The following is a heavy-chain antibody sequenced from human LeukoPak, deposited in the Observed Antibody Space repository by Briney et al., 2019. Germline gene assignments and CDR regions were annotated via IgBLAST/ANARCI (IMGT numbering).Heavy chain of an antibody. D-gene: IGHD3-22*01. Sequence: PGGSLRLSCAASGFTFSSYSMNWVRQAPGKGLEWVSYISSSSSTIYYADSVKGRFTISRDDAKNSLYLQMNSLRAEDTAVYYCARGLYYHDSSGYYYHHPTSFDYWGQGTLVTVSS. CDR2: ISSSSSTI. CDR3: ARGLYYHDSSGYYYHHPTSFDY. J-gene: IGHJ4*02. CDR1: GFTFSSYS. V-gene: IGHV3-48*01.